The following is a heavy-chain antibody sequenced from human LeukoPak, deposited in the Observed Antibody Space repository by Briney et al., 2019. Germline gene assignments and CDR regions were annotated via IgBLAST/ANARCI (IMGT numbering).Heavy chain of an antibody. CDR1: GFTFSDYY. V-gene: IGHV3-11*04. CDR3: ARDCMVVAAAAPYYMDV. CDR2: ISSSGSTI. Sequence: PGGSLRLSCAASGFTFSDYYMSWIRQAPGKGLEWVSYISSSGSTIYYADSVKGRFTISRDNAKNSLYLQMNSLRAEDTAVYYCARDCMVVAAAAPYYMDVWGKGTTVTVSS. D-gene: IGHD2-2*01. J-gene: IGHJ6*03.